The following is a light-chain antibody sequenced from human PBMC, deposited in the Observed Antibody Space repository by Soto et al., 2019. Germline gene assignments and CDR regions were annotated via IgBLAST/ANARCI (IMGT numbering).Light chain of an antibody. CDR2: GAS. V-gene: IGKV3-15*01. Sequence: EIVLTQSPAPLSVSLGERLTLSGRASQSVDINLAWYQQKPCQAPRLLIYGASTRAIEMPGMFSGRGSGTEFTLTIRSPQSGDFSVYYCQPDRNWPRTVGQGTKGDIK. CDR3: QPDRNWPRT. J-gene: IGKJ1*01. CDR1: QSVDIN.